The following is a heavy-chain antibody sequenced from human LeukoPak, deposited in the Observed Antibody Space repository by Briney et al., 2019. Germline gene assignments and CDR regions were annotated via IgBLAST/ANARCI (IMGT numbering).Heavy chain of an antibody. Sequence: ETLSLTCTVSGRSISSYYWSWIRQPPGKGLEGIGYIYYSGSTNYNPSLKSRVTISVDTSKNQFSLKLSSVTAADTAVYYCAASTIFGVVPEEVLGSYWYFDLWGRGTLVTVSS. CDR1: GRSISSYY. J-gene: IGHJ2*01. V-gene: IGHV4-59*12. CDR2: IYYSGST. D-gene: IGHD3-3*01. CDR3: AASTIFGVVPEEVLGSYWYFDL.